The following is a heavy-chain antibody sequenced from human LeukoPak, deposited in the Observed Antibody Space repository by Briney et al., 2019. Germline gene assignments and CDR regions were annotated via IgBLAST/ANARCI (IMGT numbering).Heavy chain of an antibody. J-gene: IGHJ4*02. CDR2: IYYSGST. CDR3: ARLYAINDFWSGYSVGYYFDY. CDR1: GGSISSYY. V-gene: IGHV4-59*08. D-gene: IGHD3-3*01. Sequence: PSETLSLTCTVSGGSISSYYWSWIRQPPGKGLEWIGHIYYSGSTNYNPSLKSRVTISVDTSKNQFSLKLSSVTAADTAVYYCARLYAINDFWSGYSVGYYFDYWGQGALVTVSS.